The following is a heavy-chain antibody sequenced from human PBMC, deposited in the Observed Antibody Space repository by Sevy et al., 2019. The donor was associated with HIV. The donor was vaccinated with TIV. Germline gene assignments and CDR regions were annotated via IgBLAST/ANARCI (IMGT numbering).Heavy chain of an antibody. Sequence: SETLSLTCAVYGGSFSGYYWSWIRQPPGKGLEWIGEINHSGSTKYNPSLKRRVTISVDTSKNQFSLKLSPVTAADTAVYYCARGDIVVVVAATRFGWFDPWGQGTLVTVSS. D-gene: IGHD2-15*01. V-gene: IGHV4-34*01. CDR1: GGSFSGYY. CDR3: ARGDIVVVVAATRFGWFDP. CDR2: INHSGST. J-gene: IGHJ5*02.